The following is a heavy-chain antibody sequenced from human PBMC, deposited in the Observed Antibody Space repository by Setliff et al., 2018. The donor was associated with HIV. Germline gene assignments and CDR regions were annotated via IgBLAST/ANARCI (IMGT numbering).Heavy chain of an antibody. D-gene: IGHD5-18*01. CDR3: ARRRAGGVNWIQSNWFDP. Sequence: GESLKISCKCSGYSFDTHWIGWVRQLPGKGLEWMGMIFPGDSDMKYSPSFQGRVKSSVDKSINTAYLQWVSLKASDTAIYYCARRRAGGVNWIQSNWFDPWGQGTLVTVSS. CDR2: IFPGDSDM. J-gene: IGHJ5*02. V-gene: IGHV5-51*01. CDR1: GYSFDTHW.